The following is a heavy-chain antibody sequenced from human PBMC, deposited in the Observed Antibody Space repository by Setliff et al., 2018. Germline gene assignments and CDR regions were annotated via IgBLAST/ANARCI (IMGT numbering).Heavy chain of an antibody. CDR1: GYNFITFG. CDR2: IAPYNGST. J-gene: IGHJ4*02. D-gene: IGHD5-12*01. CDR3: TRGPGPWVVVAMPFDC. Sequence: GASVKVSCKTSGYNFITFGISWVRQAPGQGLEWLGWIAPYNGSTDYAQKFQGRVTMTTDTSTNTAHMELRSLTSADTAIYYCTRGPGPWVVVAMPFDCWGQGTLVTVSS. V-gene: IGHV1-18*01.